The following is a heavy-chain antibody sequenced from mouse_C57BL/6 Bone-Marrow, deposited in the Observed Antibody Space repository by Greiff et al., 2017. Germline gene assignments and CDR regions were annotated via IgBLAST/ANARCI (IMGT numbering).Heavy chain of an antibody. V-gene: IGHV1-81*01. CDR2: IYPRSGNT. D-gene: IGHD1-1*01. Sequence: VQLQQSGAELARPGASVKLSCKASGYTFTSYGISWVKQRTGQGLEWIGEIYPRSGNTYYNEKFKGKATLTADKSPSTAYMELRSLTSEDSAVYFCARYYYGSTPFAYWGQGTLVTVSA. CDR1: GYTFTSYG. CDR3: ARYYYGSTPFAY. J-gene: IGHJ3*01.